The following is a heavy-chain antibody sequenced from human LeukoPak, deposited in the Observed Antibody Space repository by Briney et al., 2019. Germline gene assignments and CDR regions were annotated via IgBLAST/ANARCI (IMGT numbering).Heavy chain of an antibody. CDR2: VKSNPDGGTT. CDR1: GLTFRNVW. Sequence: PGGSLRLSCVASGLTFRNVWMSWVRQAPGKGLEWVGRVKSNPDGGTTDYAAPVKGRFTISRDDSKNTQYLEMDSLKTEDTAVYFRTTGGGGTYSSDFWGQGTPVTVSS. J-gene: IGHJ4*02. D-gene: IGHD1-26*01. CDR3: TTGGGGTYSSDF. V-gene: IGHV3-15*01.